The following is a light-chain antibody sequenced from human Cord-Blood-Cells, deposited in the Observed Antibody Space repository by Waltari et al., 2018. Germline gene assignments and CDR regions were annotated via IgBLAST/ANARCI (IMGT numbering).Light chain of an antibody. CDR2: AAS. CDR3: QQSYSTPFT. Sequence: DMQMTQSPSSLSASVGDRVTITCRASQSIRSYLNWDQQKPGKAPKLLIYAASSLQSGVPSRFSGSGSGTDFTLTISSLQPEDFATYYCQQSYSTPFTFGPGTKVDIK. V-gene: IGKV1-39*01. J-gene: IGKJ3*01. CDR1: QSIRSY.